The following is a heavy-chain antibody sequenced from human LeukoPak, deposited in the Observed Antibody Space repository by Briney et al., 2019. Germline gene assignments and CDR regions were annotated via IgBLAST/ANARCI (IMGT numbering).Heavy chain of an antibody. D-gene: IGHD3-16*02. CDR1: GFTFSDYY. Sequence: GGSLRLSCAASGFTFSDYYMSWIRQAPGKGLEWVSYISSSGSTIYYADSVKGRFTISRDNAKNSLYLQMNSLRAEDTAVYYCAREGYDYVWGSYRPITLDYWGQGTLVTVSS. CDR2: ISSSGSTI. J-gene: IGHJ4*02. CDR3: AREGYDYVWGSYRPITLDY. V-gene: IGHV3-11*01.